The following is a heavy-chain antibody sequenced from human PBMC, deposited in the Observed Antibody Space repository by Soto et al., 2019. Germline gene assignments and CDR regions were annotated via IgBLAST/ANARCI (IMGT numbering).Heavy chain of an antibody. CDR2: ISGSGGST. V-gene: IGHV3-23*01. CDR3: AKDGAVWGSYRYNDY. J-gene: IGHJ4*02. D-gene: IGHD3-16*02. Sequence: EVQLLESGGGLVQPGGSLRLSCAASGFNFSSYAMSWVRQAPGKGLEWVSAISGSGGSTYYADSVKGRFTISRDNSKNTLYLQMNSLRAEDTAVYYCAKDGAVWGSYRYNDYWGQGTLVTVSS. CDR1: GFNFSSYA.